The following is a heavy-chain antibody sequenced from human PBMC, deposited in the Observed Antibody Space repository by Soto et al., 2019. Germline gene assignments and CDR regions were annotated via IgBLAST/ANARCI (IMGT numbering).Heavy chain of an antibody. V-gene: IGHV3-21*01. D-gene: IGHD3-9*01. J-gene: IGHJ4*02. CDR3: ARWGYYILTGYYED. CDR1: GFTFSSYS. CDR2: ISSSSSYI. Sequence: EVQLVESGGGLVTPGGSLRLSCAASGFTFSSYSMNWVRQAPGKGLAWVSSISSSSSYIYYADSVKGRFTISRDNAKNSLYLQMNSLRAEDTAVYSCARWGYYILTGYYEDWGQGTLVSVSS.